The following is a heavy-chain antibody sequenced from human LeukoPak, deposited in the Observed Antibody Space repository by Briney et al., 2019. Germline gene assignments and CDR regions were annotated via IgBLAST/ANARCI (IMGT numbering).Heavy chain of an antibody. Sequence: GGSLRLSCTASGFTFSSYSMNWVRQAPGKGLEWVSSISSSSSYIYYADSVKGRFTISRDNAKNSLYLQMNSLRAEDTAVYYCARDLTPYDYFDYWGQGTLVTVSS. D-gene: IGHD1-14*01. J-gene: IGHJ4*02. CDR3: ARDLTPYDYFDY. CDR1: GFTFSSYS. V-gene: IGHV3-21*01. CDR2: ISSSSSYI.